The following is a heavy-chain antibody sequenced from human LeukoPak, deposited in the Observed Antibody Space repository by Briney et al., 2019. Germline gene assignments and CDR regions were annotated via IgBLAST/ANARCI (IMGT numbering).Heavy chain of an antibody. Sequence: ASVKVSSKASGYTFTSYYMHWVRQAPGQGLEWMGIINPSGGSTSYAQKFQGRVTMTRDTSTSTVYMELSSLRSEDTAVYYCAVTGFTYGSGSYYNIDYWGQGTLVTVSS. CDR3: AVTGFTYGSGSYYNIDY. CDR1: GYTFTSYY. CDR2: INPSGGST. V-gene: IGHV1-46*01. J-gene: IGHJ4*02. D-gene: IGHD3-10*01.